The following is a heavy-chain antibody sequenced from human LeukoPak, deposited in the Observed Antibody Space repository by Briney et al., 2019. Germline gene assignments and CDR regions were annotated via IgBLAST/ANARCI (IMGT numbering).Heavy chain of an antibody. D-gene: IGHD6-19*01. Sequence: GGFLRLSCAASGFTFSSYAMTWVRQAPGKGLEWDSGISGSGGSTYYADSVKGRFTISRDNSENTLYLQMNSLRAEDTAVYYCARHRYSSGWLEYYFDYWGQGTLVTVSS. CDR1: GFTFSSYA. V-gene: IGHV3-23*01. J-gene: IGHJ4*02. CDR3: ARHRYSSGWLEYYFDY. CDR2: ISGSGGST.